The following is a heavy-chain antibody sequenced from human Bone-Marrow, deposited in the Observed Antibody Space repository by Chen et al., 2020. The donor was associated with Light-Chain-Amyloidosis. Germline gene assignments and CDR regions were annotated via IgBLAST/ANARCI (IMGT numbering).Heavy chain of an antibody. CDR3: ARGNGYSMYGMDV. CDR1: GFSFDDYG. V-gene: IGHV3-20*04. Sequence: EVQLVESGGGGVRPGGSLRRACAALGFSFDDYGMSWVRLAPGKGLEWVSHINWNGVSTGYADSVIGLFTISRHNAQNSLYLQMNSLRADSTALYYSARGNGYSMYGMDVWGQGTTVTVSS. D-gene: IGHD3-3*01. CDR2: INWNGVST. J-gene: IGHJ6*02.